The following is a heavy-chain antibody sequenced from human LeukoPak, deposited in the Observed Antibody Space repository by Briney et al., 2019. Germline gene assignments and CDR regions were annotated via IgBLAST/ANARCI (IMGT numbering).Heavy chain of an antibody. CDR3: AGLVLRFYYLDV. J-gene: IGHJ6*03. V-gene: IGHV4-59*01. Sequence: SETLSLTCTASGGSISSYYWSWIRQPPGKGLEWIWYIYYSGSTNYNPSLKSRVTISVDTSKNQFSLKLSSVTAADTAVYYCAGLVLRFYYLDVWGKGTTVTVSS. D-gene: IGHD3-22*01. CDR1: GGSISSYY. CDR2: IYYSGST.